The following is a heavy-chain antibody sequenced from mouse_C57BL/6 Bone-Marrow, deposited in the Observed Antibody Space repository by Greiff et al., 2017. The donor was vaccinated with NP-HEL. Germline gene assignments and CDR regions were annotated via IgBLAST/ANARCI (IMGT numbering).Heavy chain of an antibody. CDR3: TVYYSSHYYAMDY. CDR2: IRNKANNHAT. J-gene: IGHJ4*01. CDR1: GFTFSDAW. V-gene: IGHV6-6*01. Sequence: EVMLVESGGGLVQPGGSMKLSCAASGFTFSDAWMDWVRQSPEKGLEWVAEIRNKANNHATFYAESVKGSFTNSRDDSKSSFYMQMNSLKAGETGIYYCTVYYSSHYYAMDYWGKGTSVTVSS. D-gene: IGHD1-1*01.